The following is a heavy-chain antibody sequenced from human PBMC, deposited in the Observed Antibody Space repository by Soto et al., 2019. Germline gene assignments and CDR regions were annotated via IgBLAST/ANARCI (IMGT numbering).Heavy chain of an antibody. CDR2: ISAYNGNT. CDR1: GYTFTSYG. V-gene: IGHV1-18*01. Sequence: QVQLVQSGAEVKKPGASVKVSCKASGYTFTSYGISWVRQAPGQGLEWMGWISAYNGNTNYAQKLQGRVTMTTDTSTSTACMELRSLRSDDTAVYYCARDKGRIAAAGRLMGDWGQGTLVTVSS. J-gene: IGHJ4*02. CDR3: ARDKGRIAAAGRLMGD. D-gene: IGHD6-13*01.